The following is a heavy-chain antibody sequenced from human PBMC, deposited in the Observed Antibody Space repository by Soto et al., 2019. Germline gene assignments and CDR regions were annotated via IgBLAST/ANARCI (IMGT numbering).Heavy chain of an antibody. CDR1: GFTFSNSA. D-gene: IGHD2-8*01. J-gene: IGHJ6*02. Sequence: PGGSLRLSCAASGFTFSNSAISWVRHAPGKGLEWVSAISGSGGTPYFAESVKGPFNMYRDNSNNTLFLQLNSLRDEDTAVYYCARGMLGYCTNGVCYTSQDYYYGMDVWGQGTTVTVSS. V-gene: IGHV3-23*01. CDR3: ARGMLGYCTNGVCYTSQDYYYGMDV. CDR2: ISGSGGTP.